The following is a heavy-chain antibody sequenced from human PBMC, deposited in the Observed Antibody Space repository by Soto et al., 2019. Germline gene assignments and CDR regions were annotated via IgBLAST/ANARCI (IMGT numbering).Heavy chain of an antibody. Sequence: ASVKGSCRDFGYTFTRYGINWVRQASGQGIEWMGWISAYNGNTNYAQKLQGRVTMTTDTSTSTAYMELRSLRSDDTAVYYCARAGYSSGWFRGRVFDYWGQGTLVTVSS. V-gene: IGHV1-18*01. CDR3: ARAGYSSGWFRGRVFDY. J-gene: IGHJ4*02. D-gene: IGHD6-19*01. CDR1: GYTFTRYG. CDR2: ISAYNGNT.